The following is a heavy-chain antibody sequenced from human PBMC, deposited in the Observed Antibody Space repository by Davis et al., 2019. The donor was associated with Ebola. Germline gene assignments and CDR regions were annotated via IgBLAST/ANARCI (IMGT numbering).Heavy chain of an antibody. CDR2: ISHDGSNR. CDR1: EFTFRDYS. Sequence: GESLKISCVASEFTFRDYSINWIRQAPGKGLEWMSIISHDGSNRFYADSVKGRFTISRDNSKNTLYLQMNSLRGEDTAVYYCAKRSDYRSFDYWGQGTQVTVSS. V-gene: IGHV3-30*07. J-gene: IGHJ4*02. CDR3: AKRSDYRSFDY. D-gene: IGHD4-11*01.